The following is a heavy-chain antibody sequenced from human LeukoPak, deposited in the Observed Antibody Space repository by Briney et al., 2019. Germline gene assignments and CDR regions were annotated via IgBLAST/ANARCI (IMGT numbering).Heavy chain of an antibody. Sequence: SQTLSLTCAISGDSVSSNSAAWNWIRQSPSRGLECLRRTYYRSKWYNNYVVSVKGRVTINPDTSKNQFYLQLNSVTPEDTAVYYCARVGNSSAWYFDYWGQGTLVTVSS. CDR2: TYYRSKWYN. J-gene: IGHJ4*02. CDR3: ARVGNSSAWYFDY. V-gene: IGHV6-1*01. D-gene: IGHD6-19*01. CDR1: GDSVSSNSAA.